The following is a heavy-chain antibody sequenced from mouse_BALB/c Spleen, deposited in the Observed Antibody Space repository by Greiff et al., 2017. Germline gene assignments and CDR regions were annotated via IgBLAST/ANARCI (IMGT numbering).Heavy chain of an antibody. J-gene: IGHJ2*01. CDR3: ASPYRDYFDY. V-gene: IGHV1-7*01. CDR1: GYTFTSYW. CDR2: INPSTGYT. Sequence: VQLQQSGAELAKPGASVKMSCKASGYTFTSYWMHWVKQRPGQGLEWIGYINPSTGYTEYNQKFKDKATLTADKSSSTAYMQLSSLTSEDSAVYYCASPYRDYFDYWGQGTTLTVSS. D-gene: IGHD2-14*01.